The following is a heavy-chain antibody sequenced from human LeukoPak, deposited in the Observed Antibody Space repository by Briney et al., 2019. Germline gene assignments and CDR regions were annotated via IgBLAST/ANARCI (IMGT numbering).Heavy chain of an antibody. CDR2: INHSGST. CDR3: ARPRITMVRGVPPGY. Sequence: SETLSLTCAVYGGSFSGYYWSWIRQPPGKGLEWIGEINHSGSTNYNPSLKSRVTISVDTSKNQFSLELSSVTAADTAVYYCARPRITMVRGVPPGYWGQGTLVTVSS. D-gene: IGHD3-10*01. V-gene: IGHV4-34*01. CDR1: GGSFSGYY. J-gene: IGHJ4*02.